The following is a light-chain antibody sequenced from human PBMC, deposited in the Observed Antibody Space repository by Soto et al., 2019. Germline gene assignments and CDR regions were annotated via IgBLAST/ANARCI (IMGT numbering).Light chain of an antibody. Sequence: EIVMAQSPATLSVSPGERATLSCRASQSVSGNLAWYQQKPGQAPRLLIYGASTRATGIPARFSGSGSGTSFTLTISSLQSEDFAVYYCQQYNNWPPAFGQGTKVEIK. V-gene: IGKV3-15*01. J-gene: IGKJ1*01. CDR1: QSVSGN. CDR2: GAS. CDR3: QQYNNWPPA.